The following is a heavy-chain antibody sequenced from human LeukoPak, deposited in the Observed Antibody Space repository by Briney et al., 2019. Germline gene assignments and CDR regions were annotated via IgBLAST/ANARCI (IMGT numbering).Heavy chain of an antibody. V-gene: IGHV1-69*05. CDR2: IIPIFCTA. CDR1: GCTFSSYA. Sequence: SVKVSCKASGCTFSSYAISWVRQAPGQGLEWMGGIIPIFCTANYAQKFQGRVTITTDESTTTAYLELSSLRSDDTAVYYCASLSYGYHTHGYWGQGTLVTVSS. D-gene: IGHD5-18*01. J-gene: IGHJ4*02. CDR3: ASLSYGYHTHGY.